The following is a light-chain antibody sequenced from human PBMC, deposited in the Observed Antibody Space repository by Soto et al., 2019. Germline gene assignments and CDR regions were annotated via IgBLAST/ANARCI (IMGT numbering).Light chain of an antibody. J-gene: IGLJ2*01. Sequence: QSVLTQPPSASGTPGQRVTISCSGSGSNIGSNYVYWYQQLPGTAPKLLIYSNNQRPSGVPDRFSGSKSDTSASLAISGLRSEDEADYYCSAWDESLNSVVFGGGTKLTVL. V-gene: IGLV1-47*02. CDR3: SAWDESLNSVV. CDR2: SNN. CDR1: GSNIGSNY.